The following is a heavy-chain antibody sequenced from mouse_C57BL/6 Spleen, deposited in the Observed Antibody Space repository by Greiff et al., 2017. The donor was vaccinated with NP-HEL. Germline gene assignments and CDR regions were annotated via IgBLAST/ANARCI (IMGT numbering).Heavy chain of an antibody. D-gene: IGHD1-1*01. V-gene: IGHV5-16*01. CDR2: INYDGSST. CDR3: ARNYGLYYFDY. J-gene: IGHJ2*01. Sequence: DVHLVESEGGLVQPGSSMKLSCTASGFTFSDYYMAWVRQVPEKGLEWVANINYDGSSTYYLDSLKSRFIISRDNAKNILYLQMSSLKSEDTATYYCARNYGLYYFDYWGQGTTLTVSS. CDR1: GFTFSDYY.